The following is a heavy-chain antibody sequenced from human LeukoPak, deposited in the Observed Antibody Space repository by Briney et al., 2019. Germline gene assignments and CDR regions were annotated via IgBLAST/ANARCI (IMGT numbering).Heavy chain of an antibody. V-gene: IGHV3-7*05. D-gene: IGHD1/OR15-1a*01. CDR1: GFTFSSSW. CDR3: ARWNNDWEFDY. CDR2: IKEDGTEE. J-gene: IGHJ4*02. Sequence: GGSLRLSCAASGFTFSSSWMTWVRQASGKGLEWVAHIKEDGTEEYCVDSVKGRFTISRDNAKNSLYLQMNSLRAEDTAVYYCARWNNDWEFDYWGQGTLVSVSS.